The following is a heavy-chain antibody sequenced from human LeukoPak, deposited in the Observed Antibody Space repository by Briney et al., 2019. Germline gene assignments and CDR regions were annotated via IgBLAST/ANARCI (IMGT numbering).Heavy chain of an antibody. CDR3: ARQTGSGLFTLP. Sequence: SETLSLTCAVYGGSFSGYYWSWIRQPPGKGLEWIGEIHHSGSTNYNPSLKSRVTISVDTSKNHFSLKLSSVTAADTAVYYCARQTGSGLFTLPGGQGTLVTVSS. D-gene: IGHD3/OR15-3a*01. CDR2: IHHSGST. J-gene: IGHJ4*02. V-gene: IGHV4-34*01. CDR1: GGSFSGYY.